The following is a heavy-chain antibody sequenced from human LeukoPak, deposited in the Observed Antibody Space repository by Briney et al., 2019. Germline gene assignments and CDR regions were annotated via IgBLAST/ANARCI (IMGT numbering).Heavy chain of an antibody. CDR1: GFTFSSYG. J-gene: IGHJ6*02. D-gene: IGHD3-16*01. V-gene: IGHV3-30*03. CDR2: ISYDGSNK. CDR3: ARDYGTYYYYYGMDV. Sequence: GGSLRLSCAASGFTFSSYGMHWVRQAPGKGLEWVAVISYDGSNKYYADFVKGRFTISRDNSKNTLYLQMNSLRAEDTAVYYCARDYGTYYYYYGMDVWGQGTTVTVSS.